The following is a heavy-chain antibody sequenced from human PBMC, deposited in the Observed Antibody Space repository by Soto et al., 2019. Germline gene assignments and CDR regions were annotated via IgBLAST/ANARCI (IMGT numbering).Heavy chain of an antibody. V-gene: IGHV4-31*03. CDR3: ARASPYYYGSGSYWSWFDP. CDR2: IYYSGST. J-gene: IGHJ5*02. Sequence: SETLSLTCTVSGGSISSGGYHWSWIRQHPGKGLEWIGYIYYSGSTYYNPSLKSRVTISVDTSKNQFSLKLSSVTAADTAVYYCARASPYYYGSGSYWSWFDPWGQGTLVTVSS. D-gene: IGHD3-10*01. CDR1: GGSISSGGYH.